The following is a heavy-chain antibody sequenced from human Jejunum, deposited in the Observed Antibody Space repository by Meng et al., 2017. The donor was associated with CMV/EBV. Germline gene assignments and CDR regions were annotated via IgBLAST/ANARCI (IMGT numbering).Heavy chain of an antibody. CDR3: AHRTFSGNYFDF. J-gene: IGHJ4*02. CDR1: GLSLSTSGVA. D-gene: IGHD1-26*01. V-gene: IGHV2-5*02. CDR2: VYWEDDK. Sequence: QITLKESGPTLVKPTXTLTLTCTFSGLSLSTSGVAVGWNRQPPGKALEWLSFVYWEDDKRYNPSLESRLTITKDTSKREVVLTMTNMDPVDTGTYYCAHRTFSGNYFDFWGQGTLVTVSS.